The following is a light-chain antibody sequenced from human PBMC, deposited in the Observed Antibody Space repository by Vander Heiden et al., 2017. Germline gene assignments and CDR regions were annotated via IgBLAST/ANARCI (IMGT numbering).Light chain of an antibody. CDR3: RQYGTDSSLT. CDR2: EGS. CDR1: QSISNF. V-gene: IGKV1-5*03. J-gene: IGKJ4*01. Sequence: DIQMTQSPSTLSASVGDRVTITCRASQSISNFLIWYQQKPGKAPKLLIYEGSSLESGGPSRFSGSGSGTEFTLTISSLQPDDFAAYYCRQYGTDSSLTFGGGTKVEIK.